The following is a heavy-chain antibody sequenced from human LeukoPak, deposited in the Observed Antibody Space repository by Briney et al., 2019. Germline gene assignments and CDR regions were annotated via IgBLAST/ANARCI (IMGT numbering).Heavy chain of an antibody. CDR1: GFTFSSYA. D-gene: IGHD3-22*01. Sequence: GRSLRLSCAASGFTFSSYAMHWVRQAPGKGLEWVTIISYDGTNKYYADSVKGRFTISRDNSKNTLFLQMNSLRAEDTAVYYCAREAYYDSSGYYSYYFDYWGQGTLVTVSS. J-gene: IGHJ4*02. V-gene: IGHV3-30*04. CDR3: AREAYYDSSGYYSYYFDY. CDR2: ISYDGTNK.